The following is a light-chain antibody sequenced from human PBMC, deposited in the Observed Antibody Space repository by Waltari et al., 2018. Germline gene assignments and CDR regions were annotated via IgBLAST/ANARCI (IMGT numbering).Light chain of an antibody. Sequence: SVLTQPASVSGSPGQSITISCTGTGRDVGSYCLVSGYQHHPGKAPKLMIYEGTQRPSGVSDRFSGSKSGNTASLTISGLQAEDEADYCCCSYVGDITWVFGGGTKLTVL. J-gene: IGLJ3*02. CDR3: CSYVGDITWV. CDR2: EGT. V-gene: IGLV2-23*01. CDR1: GRDVGSYCL.